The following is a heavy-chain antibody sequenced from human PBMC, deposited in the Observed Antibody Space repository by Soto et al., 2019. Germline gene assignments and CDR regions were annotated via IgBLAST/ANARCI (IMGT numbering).Heavy chain of an antibody. CDR1: GGTFSSYA. D-gene: IGHD4-17*01. CDR2: IIPIFGTA. V-gene: IGHV1-69*05. CDR3: ARXXYXGNSRYFDY. Sequence: QVQLVQSGAEVKKPGSSVKVSCKASGGTFSSYAINWVRQAPGQGLEWMGGIIPIFGTANSAQKFQGRVTXTXXXXXXTXXXXXXXXXXXXXXXXXXARXXYXGNSRYFDYWGQGTLVTVSS. J-gene: IGHJ4*02.